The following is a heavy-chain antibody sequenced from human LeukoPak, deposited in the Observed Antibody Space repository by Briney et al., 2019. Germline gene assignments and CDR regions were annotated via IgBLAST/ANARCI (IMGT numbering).Heavy chain of an antibody. Sequence: GGSLRLSCAASGFTFDDYAMHWVRQAPGKGLEWVSGICWNSGSIGYADSVKGRFTISRDNAKNSLYLQMNSLRAEDTALYYCAKDGIAVAVPTPDYFDYWGQGTLVTVSS. V-gene: IGHV3-9*01. CDR2: ICWNSGSI. J-gene: IGHJ4*02. CDR1: GFTFDDYA. CDR3: AKDGIAVAVPTPDYFDY. D-gene: IGHD6-19*01.